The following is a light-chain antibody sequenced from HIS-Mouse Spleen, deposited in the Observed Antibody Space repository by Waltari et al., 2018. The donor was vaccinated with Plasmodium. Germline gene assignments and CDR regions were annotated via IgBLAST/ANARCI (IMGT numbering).Light chain of an antibody. V-gene: IGLV1-47*01. Sequence: QSVLTQPPSASGTPGQRVTISCSGSSSNIGSNYVYWYQQLPGTAPKLLIYRNNQRPSGVPDRSSGSKSGTSASRAISGLRSEDEADYYCAAWDDSLSGYVFGTGTKVTVL. CDR3: AAWDDSLSGYV. CDR1: SSNIGSNY. J-gene: IGLJ1*01. CDR2: RNN.